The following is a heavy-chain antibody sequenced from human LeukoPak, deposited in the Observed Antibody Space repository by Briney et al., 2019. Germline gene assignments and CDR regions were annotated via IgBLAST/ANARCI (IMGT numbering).Heavy chain of an antibody. V-gene: IGHV3-23*01. D-gene: IGHD4/OR15-4a*01. CDR1: GFTLSSYA. Sequence: GGSLRLSCAASGFTLSSYAMSWVRQAPGKGLQWVSGISSSGGSTYYVDSVKGRFTISTDNSKNTLYLQMNSLRAEDTAVYYCARRAGAYSHPYDYWGQGTLVTVSS. CDR3: ARRAGAYSHPYDY. CDR2: ISSSGGST. J-gene: IGHJ4*02.